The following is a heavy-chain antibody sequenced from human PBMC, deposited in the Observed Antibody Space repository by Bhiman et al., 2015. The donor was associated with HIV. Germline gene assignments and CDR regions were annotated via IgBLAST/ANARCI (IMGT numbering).Heavy chain of an antibody. J-gene: IGHJ4*02. Sequence: EVQLVESGGGLVQPGGSLRLSCAASGFTFSSYSMNWVRQAPGKGLEWVSYISSSSSTIYYADSVKGRFTISRDNAKNSLYLQMNSLRAEDTAVYYCAREPQYGDRHSTRHYYFDYWGQGTLVTVSS. CDR1: GFTFSSYS. CDR2: ISSSSSTI. CDR3: AREPQYGDRHSTRHYYFDY. V-gene: IGHV3-48*01. D-gene: IGHD2-2*01.